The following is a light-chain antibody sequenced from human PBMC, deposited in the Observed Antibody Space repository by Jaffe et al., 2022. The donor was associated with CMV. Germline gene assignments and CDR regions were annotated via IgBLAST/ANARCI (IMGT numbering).Light chain of an antibody. CDR2: GSS. CDR3: QSYDSSLSGYV. V-gene: IGLV1-40*01. CDR1: SSNIGAGYD. J-gene: IGLJ1*01. Sequence: QFVLTQPPSVSGAPGQRVTISCTGSSSNIGAGYDVHWYQQVPGTAPKLLIYGSSNRPSGVPDRFSGSKSGTSASLAITGLQAEDEADYYCQSYDSSLSGYVFGTGTKVTVL.